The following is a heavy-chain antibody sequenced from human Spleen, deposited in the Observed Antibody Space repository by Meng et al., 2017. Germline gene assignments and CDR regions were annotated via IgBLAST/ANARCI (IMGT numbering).Heavy chain of an antibody. D-gene: IGHD1-20*01. CDR2: INTNTGNP. CDR3: ARLPVTGTTFYYYYYYGMDV. V-gene: IGHV7-4-1*02. Sequence: ASVKVSCKASGYTFTSYAMNWVRQAPEQGLEWMGWINTNTGNPTYAQGFTGRFVFSLDTSVSTAYLQISSLKAEDTAVYYCARLPVTGTTFYYYYYYGMDVWGQGTTVTVSS. CDR1: GYTFTSYA. J-gene: IGHJ6*02.